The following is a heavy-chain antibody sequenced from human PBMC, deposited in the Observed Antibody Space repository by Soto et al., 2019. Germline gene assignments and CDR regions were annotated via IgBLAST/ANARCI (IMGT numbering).Heavy chain of an antibody. Sequence: PGGSLRLSCAASGFTFSSYAMSWVRQAPGKGLEWVSAISGSGGSTYYADSVKGRFTISRDNSKNTLYLQMNSLRAEDTAVYYWAKCSYGSGSYLDYWGQGTLVTVAS. CDR2: ISGSGGST. CDR1: GFTFSSYA. D-gene: IGHD3-10*01. V-gene: IGHV3-23*01. J-gene: IGHJ4*02. CDR3: AKCSYGSGSYLDY.